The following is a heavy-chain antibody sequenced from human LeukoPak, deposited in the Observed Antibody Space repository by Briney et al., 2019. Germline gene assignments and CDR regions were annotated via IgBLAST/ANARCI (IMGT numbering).Heavy chain of an antibody. V-gene: IGHV1-18*01. CDR3: AREDVRYFDF. CDR1: GYTFTNYG. Sequence: ASVKVSCKTSGYTFTNYGITWVRQAPGHGLEWMGWISAHNGNTDYAQKFRDRVTMTTDTSTRTAFMELRSLRADDTAVYYCAREDVRYFDFWGQGTLVTVSS. D-gene: IGHD3-10*01. J-gene: IGHJ4*02. CDR2: ISAHNGNT.